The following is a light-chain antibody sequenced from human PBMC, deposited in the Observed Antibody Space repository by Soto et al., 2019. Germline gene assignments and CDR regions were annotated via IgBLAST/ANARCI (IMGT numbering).Light chain of an antibody. CDR2: DAS. Sequence: EIVLTQSPATLSLSPGERATLSCRASQSVSSSLAWFQHKPGQAPRLLIYDASNRATGIPARFSGSVSGTDFTLTISSLEPEDFAVYYCQQRSNWPRTFGQGTKLEIK. CDR3: QQRSNWPRT. CDR1: QSVSSS. J-gene: IGKJ2*01. V-gene: IGKV3-11*01.